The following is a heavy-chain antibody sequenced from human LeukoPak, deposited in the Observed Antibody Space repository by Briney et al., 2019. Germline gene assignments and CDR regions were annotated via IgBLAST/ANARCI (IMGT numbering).Heavy chain of an antibody. Sequence: PGGSLRLSCAASGFTFSSFWMSWVRQAPGKGLEWVAHIKQDGSEKYYVDSVKGRFTMSRDNAKNSLYLQMNSLRAEDTAVYYCAKGDKSGSFLFDYWGQGTLVTVSS. J-gene: IGHJ4*02. V-gene: IGHV3-7*01. CDR3: AKGDKSGSFLFDY. CDR1: GFTFSSFW. CDR2: IKQDGSEK. D-gene: IGHD1-26*01.